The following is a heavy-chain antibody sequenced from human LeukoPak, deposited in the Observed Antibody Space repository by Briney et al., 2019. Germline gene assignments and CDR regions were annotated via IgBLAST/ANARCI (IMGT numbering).Heavy chain of an antibody. V-gene: IGHV4-30-2*01. Sequence: SQTLSLTCTVSGGSISSGGYYWSWIRQPPGKGLEWIGYIYHSGSTYYNPSLKSRVTISVDRSKNQFSLKLSSVTAADTAVYYCARHSGAQGFDYWGQGTQVTVSS. CDR3: ARHSGAQGFDY. CDR2: IYHSGST. D-gene: IGHD3-10*01. J-gene: IGHJ4*02. CDR1: GGSISSGGYY.